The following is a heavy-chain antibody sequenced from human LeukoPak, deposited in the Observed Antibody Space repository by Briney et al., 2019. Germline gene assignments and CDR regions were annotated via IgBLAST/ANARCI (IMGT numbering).Heavy chain of an antibody. Sequence: ASVKVSCKASGYTFTGYYMHWVRQAPGQGLEWMGWINPNSGGTNYAQKLQGRVTMTTDTSTSTAYMELRSLRSDDTAVYYCARAYGSGSPYYYYGMDVWGQGTTVTVSS. J-gene: IGHJ6*02. CDR1: GYTFTGYY. CDR2: INPNSGGT. D-gene: IGHD3-10*01. V-gene: IGHV1-2*02. CDR3: ARAYGSGSPYYYYGMDV.